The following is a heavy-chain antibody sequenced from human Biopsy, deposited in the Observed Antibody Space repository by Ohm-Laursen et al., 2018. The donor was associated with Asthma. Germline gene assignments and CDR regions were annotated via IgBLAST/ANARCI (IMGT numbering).Heavy chain of an antibody. J-gene: IGHJ3*01. CDR2: VNTGNGDT. V-gene: IGHV1-3*04. D-gene: IGHD3-9*01. Sequence: SVKVSCKTSGYNFISFAIHWVRQAPGQRLEWMGWVNTGNGDTKYSQKFQGRVAITRDTSASTAYMELRSLRSEDTATYYCARTYYDFLTGQVKDVFGVWGQGTMVTVSS. CDR1: GYNFISFA. CDR3: ARTYYDFLTGQVKDVFGV.